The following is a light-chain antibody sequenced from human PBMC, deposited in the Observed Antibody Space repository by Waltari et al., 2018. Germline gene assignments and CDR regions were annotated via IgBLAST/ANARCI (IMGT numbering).Light chain of an antibody. V-gene: IGLV2-8*01. Sequence: QSALTQPPSASGSPGQTVIISCPGTSSDIGAYKYVPWYQQIPGRAPALIIYEVDRRPPGVPDRFSGSKSGNTASLTVSGLQTEDEGDYYCSSYAGSNKLIFGGVTKLTVL. CDR3: SSYAGSNKLI. J-gene: IGLJ2*01. CDR2: EVD. CDR1: SSDIGAYKY.